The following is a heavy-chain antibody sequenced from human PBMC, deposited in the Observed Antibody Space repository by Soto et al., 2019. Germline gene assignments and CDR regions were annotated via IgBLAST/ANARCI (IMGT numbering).Heavy chain of an antibody. CDR3: ARDEEGGSDCDLGY. Sequence: QVQLVESGGGVVQPGRSLRLSCSVSGFTFSSHAMHWVRQAPGKGLEWVALISSDGSNKYYADSVKGRFTTSRDNSKNTMYVQMDSLRVEDTAVYYCARDEEGGSDCDLGYWGQGALVTVSS. J-gene: IGHJ4*02. CDR1: GFTFSSHA. CDR2: ISSDGSNK. V-gene: IGHV3-30-3*01. D-gene: IGHD1-26*01.